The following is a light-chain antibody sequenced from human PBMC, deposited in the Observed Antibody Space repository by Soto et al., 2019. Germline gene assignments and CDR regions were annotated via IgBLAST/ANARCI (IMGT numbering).Light chain of an antibody. J-gene: IGKJ1*01. V-gene: IGKV1-39*01. Sequence: DIPMTPAPSSLFASVGDRVTLTFPANQSISSYLNWYQQKPGKAPKLLIYAASSLQSGVPSRFSGSGSGTDFTLTISSLQPEDFAIYYCQQSYSTPPSTLGQGTRVDIK. CDR2: AAS. CDR1: QSISSY. CDR3: QQSYSTPPST.